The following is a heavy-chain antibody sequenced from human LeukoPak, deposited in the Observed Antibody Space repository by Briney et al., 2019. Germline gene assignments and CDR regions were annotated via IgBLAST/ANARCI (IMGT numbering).Heavy chain of an antibody. V-gene: IGHV3-23*01. J-gene: IGHJ4*02. D-gene: IGHD2-8*01. CDR3: AKGTVMTPNYFDY. CDR1: GFTFSSYA. Sequence: PGGSLILSCAASGFTFSSYAMSWVRQAPGKGLEWVSAISGGGGSTYYADSVKGRFTISRDNSKNTLYLQMNSLRAEDTAVYYCAKGTVMTPNYFDYWGQGTLVTVSS. CDR2: ISGGGGST.